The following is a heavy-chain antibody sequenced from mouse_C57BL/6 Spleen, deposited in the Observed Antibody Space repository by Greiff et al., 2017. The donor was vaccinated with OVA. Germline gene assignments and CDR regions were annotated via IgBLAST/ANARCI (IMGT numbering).Heavy chain of an antibody. CDR1: GYTFTDYN. CDR2: INPNNGGT. CDR3: ARGDYDYAWFAY. D-gene: IGHD2-4*01. V-gene: IGHV1-22*01. Sequence: VQLKEAGPALFNPGSSVKMSCKASGYTFTDYNMHWVKQSHGKSLEWIGYINPNNGGTSYNQKFKGKATLTVNKSSSTAYMELRSLTSEDSAVYYCARGDYDYAWFAYWGQGTLVTVSA. J-gene: IGHJ3*01.